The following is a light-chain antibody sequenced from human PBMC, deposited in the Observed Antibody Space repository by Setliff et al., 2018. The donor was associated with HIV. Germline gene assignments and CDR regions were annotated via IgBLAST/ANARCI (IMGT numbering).Light chain of an antibody. V-gene: IGLV2-14*01. CDR3: SSYTSSSTPHV. CDR1: SSDVGGYNY. Sequence: QSALTQPASVSGSPGQSITISCTGTSSDVGGYNYVSWYQQYPGKAPKLMIYEVSNRPSGVSNRFSGSKSGNTASLTISGLQAEDEADYYCSSYTSSSTPHVFGIGTKVTVL. CDR2: EVS. J-gene: IGLJ1*01.